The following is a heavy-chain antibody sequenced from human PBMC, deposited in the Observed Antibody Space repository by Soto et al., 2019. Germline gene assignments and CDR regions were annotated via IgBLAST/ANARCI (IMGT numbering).Heavy chain of an antibody. CDR2: INSDGSST. CDR1: GFTFSSYW. J-gene: IGHJ4*02. D-gene: IGHD3-3*01. Sequence: PGGSLRLSCAASGFTFSSYWMHWVRQAPGKGLVWVSRINSDGSSTSYADSVKGRFTISRDNAKNTLYLQMNSLRAEDTAVYYCARDPVRLPYYDLFDYWGQGTLVTVSS. V-gene: IGHV3-74*01. CDR3: ARDPVRLPYYDLFDY.